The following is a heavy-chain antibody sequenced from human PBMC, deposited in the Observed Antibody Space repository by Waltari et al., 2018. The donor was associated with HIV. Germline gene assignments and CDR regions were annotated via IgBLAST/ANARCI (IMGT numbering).Heavy chain of an antibody. J-gene: IGHJ4*02. Sequence: QVQLVESGGGVVHPGRSLRLSCAASGFTFSGYDMPWVRQAPVKGLEWVAVISYDGGNKYYADSVKGRCTISRDNSKNTLYLQMNSLRAEDTAVYYCAKVKPDYGDYLYYFDYWGQGTLATVSS. CDR3: AKVKPDYGDYLYYFDY. D-gene: IGHD4-17*01. CDR2: ISYDGGNK. CDR1: GFTFSGYD. V-gene: IGHV3-30*18.